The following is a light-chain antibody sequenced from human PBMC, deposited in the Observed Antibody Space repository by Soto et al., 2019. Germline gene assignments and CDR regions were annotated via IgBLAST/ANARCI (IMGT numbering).Light chain of an antibody. CDR2: GAS. Sequence: EIVFAPSPGSLYFSPGEGASLSCRASQSVSSSYLAWYQQKPGQAPRLLIYGASIRATGIPDRFSGSGSGTEFTLTISSLQPDDFATYYCQHYNSYSEAFGQGTKVDIK. CDR1: QSVSSSY. V-gene: IGKV3-20*01. J-gene: IGKJ1*01. CDR3: QHYNSYSEA.